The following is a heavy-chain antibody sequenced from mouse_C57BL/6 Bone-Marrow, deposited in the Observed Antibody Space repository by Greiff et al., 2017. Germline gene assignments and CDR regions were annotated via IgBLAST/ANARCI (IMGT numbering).Heavy chain of an antibody. J-gene: IGHJ3*01. V-gene: IGHV1-80*01. CDR1: GYAFSSYW. D-gene: IGHD2-3*01. CDR3: ARHTYDGYQD. Sequence: VKLMESGAELVKPGASVKISCKASGYAFSSYWMNWVKQRPGKGLEWIGQIYPGDGDTNYNGKFKGKATLTADKSSSTAYMQLSSLTSEDSAVYFCARHTYDGYQDWGQGTLVTVSA. CDR2: IYPGDGDT.